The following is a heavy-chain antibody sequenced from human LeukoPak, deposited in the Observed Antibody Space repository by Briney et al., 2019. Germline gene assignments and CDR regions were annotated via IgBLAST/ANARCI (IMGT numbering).Heavy chain of an antibody. Sequence: SVKVSCKASGGTFSSYAISWVRQAPGQGLEWMGGIIPIFGTANYAQKFQGRVTITTDESTSTGYMELGSLRSEDTAVYYCARNPIFDSAFDYWGQGTLATASS. CDR1: GGTFSSYA. CDR2: IIPIFGTA. D-gene: IGHD5/OR15-5a*01. CDR3: ARNPIFDSAFDY. J-gene: IGHJ4*02. V-gene: IGHV1-69*05.